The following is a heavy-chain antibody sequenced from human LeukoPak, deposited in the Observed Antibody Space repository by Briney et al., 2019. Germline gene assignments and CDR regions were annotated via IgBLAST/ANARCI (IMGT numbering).Heavy chain of an antibody. CDR2: INDGGRT. CDR3: GRDAF. V-gene: IGHV4-39*07. J-gene: IGHJ6*04. CDR1: GGSISNNRNY. Sequence: SETLCLSCTVSGGSISNNRNYWGWVRPPPGQGLDWVGSINDGGRTFSSPSLNSLATISVDTSNNQFSLKLSSVTAAATAVYYGGRDAFWGKGTTVTVSS.